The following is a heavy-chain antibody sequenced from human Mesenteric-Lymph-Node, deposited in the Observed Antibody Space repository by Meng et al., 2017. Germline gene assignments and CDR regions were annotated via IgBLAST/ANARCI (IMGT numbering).Heavy chain of an antibody. J-gene: IGHJ4*02. CDR3: ARDPSYYYYGSGSYWDY. D-gene: IGHD3-10*01. Sequence: GSLRLSCTVSGGSVSSGSYYWSWIRQPPGKGLEWIGYIYYSGSTNYNPSLKSRVTISVDTSKNQFSLKLSSVTAADTAVYYCARDPSYYYYGSGSYWDYWGQGTLVTVSS. V-gene: IGHV4-61*01. CDR2: IYYSGST. CDR1: GGSVSSGSYY.